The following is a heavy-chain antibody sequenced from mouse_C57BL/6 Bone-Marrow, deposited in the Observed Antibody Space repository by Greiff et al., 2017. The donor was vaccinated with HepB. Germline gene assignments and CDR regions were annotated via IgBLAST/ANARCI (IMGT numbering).Heavy chain of an antibody. CDR1: GFTFSDYY. V-gene: IGHV5-12*01. CDR3: ARQNGYSYWYFDV. D-gene: IGHD2-3*01. Sequence: EVQGVESGGGLVQPGGSLKLSCAASGFTFSDYYMYWVRQTPEKRLEWVAYISNGGGSTYYPDTVKGRFTISRDNAKNTLYLQMSRLKSEDTAMYYCARQNGYSYWYFDVWGTGTTVTVSS. CDR2: ISNGGGST. J-gene: IGHJ1*03.